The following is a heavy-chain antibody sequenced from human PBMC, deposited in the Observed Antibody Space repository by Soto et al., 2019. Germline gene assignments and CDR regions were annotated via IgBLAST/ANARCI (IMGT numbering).Heavy chain of an antibody. CDR3: ARDLSIAVAGVDY. Sequence: SETLSLTCTVSGGSISSYYWSWIRQPPGKGLEWIGYIYYSGSTNYNPSLKSRVTISVDTSKNQFSLKLSSVTAADTAVYYCARDLSIAVAGVDYWGQGTLVTVSS. J-gene: IGHJ4*02. CDR2: IYYSGST. D-gene: IGHD6-19*01. CDR1: GGSISSYY. V-gene: IGHV4-59*12.